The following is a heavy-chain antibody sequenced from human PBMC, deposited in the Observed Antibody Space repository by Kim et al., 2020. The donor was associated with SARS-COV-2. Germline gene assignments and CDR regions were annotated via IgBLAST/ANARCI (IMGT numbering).Heavy chain of an antibody. CDR3: AKGDLAPRGFPAALPQLVDY. CDR2: ISGSGGST. J-gene: IGHJ4*02. CDR1: GFTFSSYA. Sequence: GGSLRLSCAASGFTFSSYAMSWVRQAPGKGLEWVSAISGSGGSTYYADSVKGRFTISRDNSKNTLYLQMNSLRAEDTAVYYCAKGDLAPRGFPAALPQLVDYWGQGTLVTVSS. V-gene: IGHV3-23*01. D-gene: IGHD2-2*01.